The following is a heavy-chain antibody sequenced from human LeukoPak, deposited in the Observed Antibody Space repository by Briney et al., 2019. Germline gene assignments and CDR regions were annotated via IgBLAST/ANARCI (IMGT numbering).Heavy chain of an antibody. J-gene: IGHJ6*03. Sequence: ASVKVSCKASGYTFTGYYMHWVRQAPGQGLEWMGWINPNSGGTNYAQKFQGRVTMTRDTSISTAYMELSRLRSDDTAVYYCAGLSSGWRQNPFFDYYYMDVWGKGTTVTVSS. CDR1: GYTFTGYY. CDR2: INPNSGGT. V-gene: IGHV1-2*02. CDR3: AGLSSGWRQNPFFDYYYMDV. D-gene: IGHD6-19*01.